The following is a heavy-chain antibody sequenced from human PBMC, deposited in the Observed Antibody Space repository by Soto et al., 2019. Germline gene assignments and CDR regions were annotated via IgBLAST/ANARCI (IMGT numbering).Heavy chain of an antibody. CDR2: IIPIFGTA. D-gene: IGHD3-3*01. J-gene: IGHJ6*02. Sequence: QVQLVQSGAEVKKPGSSVKVSCKASGGTFSSYAISWVRQAPGQGLEWMGGIIPIFGTANYAQKFQGRVTIHADESTNTAYMELSSQRSEDRAVYYFARVLGWNYDFWSGYYAPWGQGTTVTVSS. CDR1: GGTFSSYA. CDR3: ARVLGWNYDFWSGYYAP. V-gene: IGHV1-69*01.